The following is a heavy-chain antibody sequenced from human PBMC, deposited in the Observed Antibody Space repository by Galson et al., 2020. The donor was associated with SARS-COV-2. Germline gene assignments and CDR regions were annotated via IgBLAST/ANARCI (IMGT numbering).Heavy chain of an antibody. CDR3: ARVPVMLSKRAPIYYYYGMDV. J-gene: IGHJ6*02. CDR2: IYYSGST. V-gene: IGHV4-31*03. D-gene: IGHD2-8*01. Sequence: SETLSLTCTVSGGSISSGGYYWSWIRQHPGKGLEWIGYIYYSGSTYYNPSLKSRVTISVDTSKNQFSLKLSSVTAADTAVYYCARVPVMLSKRAPIYYYYGMDVWGQGTTVSVSS. CDR1: GGSISSGGYY.